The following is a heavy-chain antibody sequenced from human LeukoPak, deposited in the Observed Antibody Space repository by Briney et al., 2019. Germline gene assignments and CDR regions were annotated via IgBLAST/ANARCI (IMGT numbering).Heavy chain of an antibody. Sequence: GGSLRLSCAASGFTFSRYAMHWVRQAPGKGLDWVAVIWYDGSNKYYADSVKGRFTISRDNSKNTLYLQVNSLRAEDTAVFYCAKGRISGDAGLDYWGQGTLVTVSS. J-gene: IGHJ4*02. CDR1: GFTFSRYA. D-gene: IGHD6-13*01. V-gene: IGHV3-33*06. CDR3: AKGRISGDAGLDY. CDR2: IWYDGSNK.